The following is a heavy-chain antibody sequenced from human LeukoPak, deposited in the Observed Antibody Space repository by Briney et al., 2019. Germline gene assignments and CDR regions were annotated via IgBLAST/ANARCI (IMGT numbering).Heavy chain of an antibody. Sequence: GGSLRLSCAASGFTFRIYSMKWVRQAPGRGLEWVSYITSSSSTIYYADSVKGRFTISRDNAKNSLYLQMNSLRAEDTAVYYCARVSKLLYDFWSGYSTQGSKGLGSGYYYMDVWGKGTTVTVSS. CDR1: GFTFRIYS. CDR2: ITSSSSTI. CDR3: ARVSKLLYDFWSGYSTQGSKGLGSGYYYMDV. D-gene: IGHD3-3*01. J-gene: IGHJ6*03. V-gene: IGHV3-48*01.